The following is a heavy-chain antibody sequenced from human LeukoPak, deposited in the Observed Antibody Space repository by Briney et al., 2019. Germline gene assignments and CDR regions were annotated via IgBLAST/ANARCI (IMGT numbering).Heavy chain of an antibody. CDR3: GRPTKYWLVRGDGVDV. J-gene: IGHJ6*02. D-gene: IGHD6-19*01. V-gene: IGHV3-23*01. CDR1: GFTFSSYA. CDR2: IDAGGGDT. Sequence: GASLRLSCAASGFTFSSYAMTWVRQAPGKGLEWVASIDAGGGDTYHSDSVKGRFTITRDNSMNTLYLQMNSLRADDTAVYYCGRPTKYWLVRGDGVDVWGQGTTVTVSS.